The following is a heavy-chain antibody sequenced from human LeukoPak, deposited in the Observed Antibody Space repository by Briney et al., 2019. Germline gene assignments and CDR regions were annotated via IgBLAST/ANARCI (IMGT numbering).Heavy chain of an antibody. Sequence: PSETLSLTCTVSGGSISSYYWSWIRQPPGKALDWIGYISYRGYTNYNPSLKSRVIISVDTSKSQFSLRLSSVTAADTAVYYCARSYGSGNYFDYWGQGTLVTVSS. CDR3: ARSYGSGNYFDY. V-gene: IGHV4-59*01. CDR1: GGSISSYY. CDR2: ISYRGYT. J-gene: IGHJ4*02. D-gene: IGHD3-10*01.